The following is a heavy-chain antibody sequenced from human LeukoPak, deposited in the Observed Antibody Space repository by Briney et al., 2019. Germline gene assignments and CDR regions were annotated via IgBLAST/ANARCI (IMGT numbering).Heavy chain of an antibody. J-gene: IGHJ4*02. Sequence: GGSLRLSCAAPGFTFSSYAMSWVRQAPGKGLEWVSAISGSGGSTYYADSVKGRFTISRDNSKNTLYLQMNSLRAEDTAVYYCAKGGGSYGSGSYLVDYWGQGTLVTVSS. CDR2: ISGSGGST. V-gene: IGHV3-23*01. D-gene: IGHD3-10*01. CDR1: GFTFSSYA. CDR3: AKGGGSYGSGSYLVDY.